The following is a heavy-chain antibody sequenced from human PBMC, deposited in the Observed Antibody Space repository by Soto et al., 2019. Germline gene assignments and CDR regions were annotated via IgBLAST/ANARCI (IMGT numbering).Heavy chain of an antibody. D-gene: IGHD3-10*01. CDR3: EASYGSGYRAFDY. Sequence: QVQLVQSGTEVKKPGSSVKVSCKASGDTFSFYTINWVRQAPGLGLEWVGRINPIVSMSNYAQKCQGRVSMSAAKSQSQDSMEQRSLRSDGTAMYCCEASYGSGYRAFDYWGQGALVIVSS. J-gene: IGHJ4*02. V-gene: IGHV1-69*02. CDR2: INPIVSMS. CDR1: GDTFSFYT.